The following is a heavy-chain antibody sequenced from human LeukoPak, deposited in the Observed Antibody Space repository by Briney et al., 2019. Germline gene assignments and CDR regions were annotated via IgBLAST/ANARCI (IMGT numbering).Heavy chain of an antibody. Sequence: SETLSLTCTVSGGSISSYYWSWIRQPPGKGLEWIGYIYYSGSTNYNPSLKSRVTISVDTSKNQFSLKLSSVTAADTAVYYCARVSPRYYDSSGYNDAFDIWGQGTTVTVSS. V-gene: IGHV4-59*01. J-gene: IGHJ3*02. CDR2: IYYSGST. D-gene: IGHD3-22*01. CDR1: GGSISSYY. CDR3: ARVSPRYYDSSGYNDAFDI.